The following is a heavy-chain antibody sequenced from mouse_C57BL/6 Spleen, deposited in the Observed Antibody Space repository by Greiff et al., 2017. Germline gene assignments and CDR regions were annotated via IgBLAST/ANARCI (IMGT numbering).Heavy chain of an antibody. V-gene: IGHV1-76*01. Sequence: QVQLQQSGAELVRPGASVKLSCKASGYTFTDYYINWVKQRPGQGLEWIARIYPGSGNTYYNEKFKGKATLTAEKSSSTAYMQLSSLTSEDSAVYVCARMDYGSSDVDWYFDVWGTGTTVTVSS. CDR1: GYTFTDYY. J-gene: IGHJ1*03. CDR3: ARMDYGSSDVDWYFDV. CDR2: IYPGSGNT. D-gene: IGHD1-1*01.